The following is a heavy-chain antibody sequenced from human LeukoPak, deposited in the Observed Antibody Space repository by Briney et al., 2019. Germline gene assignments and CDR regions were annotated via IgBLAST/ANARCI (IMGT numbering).Heavy chain of an antibody. CDR1: GFTFSSYW. J-gene: IGHJ1*01. V-gene: IGHV3-7*03. CDR3: AKAAIVGATTGYFQH. CDR2: IKQDGSEK. D-gene: IGHD1-26*01. Sequence: PGGSLRLSCAASGFTFSSYWMSWVRQAPGKGLEWVANIKQDGSEKYYVDSVKGRFTISRDNSKNTLYLQMNSLRAEDTAVYYCAKAAIVGATTGYFQHWGQGTLVTVSS.